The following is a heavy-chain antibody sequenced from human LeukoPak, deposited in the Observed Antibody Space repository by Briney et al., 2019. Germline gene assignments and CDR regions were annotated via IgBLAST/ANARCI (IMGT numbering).Heavy chain of an antibody. CDR1: GATFSSYA. CDR3: ARDVDTANAFDI. CDR2: IIPILGIA. J-gene: IGHJ3*02. D-gene: IGHD5-18*01. Sequence: GASVKLSCKASGATFSSYAISWVRQAPGQGLEWMGRIIPILGIANYAQKFPGRVTITADKSTSTAYMEMSSLRSEDTAVYYCARDVDTANAFDIWGQGTMVTVSS. V-gene: IGHV1-69*04.